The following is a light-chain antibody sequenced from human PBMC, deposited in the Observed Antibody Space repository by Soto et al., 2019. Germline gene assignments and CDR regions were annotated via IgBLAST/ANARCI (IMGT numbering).Light chain of an antibody. V-gene: IGKV1-5*03. Sequence: DIQMTQSPSTLSGSVGDRVTITCRASQTISSWLAWYQQKPGKAPKLLIYKASTLKSGVPSRFSGSGSRTEFTLTISSLQSEDFAVYYCQQCNNWPLTFGQGTKVEIK. CDR1: QTISSW. J-gene: IGKJ1*01. CDR2: KAS. CDR3: QQCNNWPLT.